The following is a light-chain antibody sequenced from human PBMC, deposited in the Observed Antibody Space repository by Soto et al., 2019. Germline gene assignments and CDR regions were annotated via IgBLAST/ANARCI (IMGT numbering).Light chain of an antibody. V-gene: IGKV1-5*01. CDR3: QQYNSYRYT. Sequence: DIQMTQSPSTLSASVGDRVTITCRASQSISSWLAWYQQKPGKAPKLLIYDASSLESGVPSRFSGSGSWTEFTLTISSLQPDDFATYDCQQYNSYRYTFGQGTKLEIK. CDR2: DAS. CDR1: QSISSW. J-gene: IGKJ2*01.